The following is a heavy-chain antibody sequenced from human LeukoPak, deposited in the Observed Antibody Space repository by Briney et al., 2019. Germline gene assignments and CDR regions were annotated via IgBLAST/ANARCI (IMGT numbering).Heavy chain of an antibody. D-gene: IGHD6-13*01. CDR1: GFTFVTFA. CDR2: ISGSGGGT. Sequence: PGGSLRLSCAPSGFTFVTFAMGWVRQAPGEGLEWVSTISGSGGGTYYADSGKGRFTIPRDNSKNTLYLQRNSLRAEDTAVYYCAKHKGAGSRYSYSMDVWGKGATVTVSS. J-gene: IGHJ6*03. V-gene: IGHV3-23*01. CDR3: AKHKGAGSRYSYSMDV.